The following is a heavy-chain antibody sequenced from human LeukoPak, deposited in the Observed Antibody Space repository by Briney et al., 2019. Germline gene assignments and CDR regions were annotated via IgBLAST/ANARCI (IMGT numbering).Heavy chain of an antibody. CDR1: GYIFTSYA. V-gene: IGHV7-4-1*02. D-gene: IGHD2-15*01. Sequence: ASVKVSCKASGYIFTSYAMNWVRQAPGQGLECMGWINTNTGNPTYAQGFTGRFVFSLDTSVSTAYLQISSLKAEDTAVYYCARCSGGTCYSTNWFDPWGQGTLVTVSS. CDR3: ARCSGGTCYSTNWFDP. CDR2: INTNTGNP. J-gene: IGHJ5*02.